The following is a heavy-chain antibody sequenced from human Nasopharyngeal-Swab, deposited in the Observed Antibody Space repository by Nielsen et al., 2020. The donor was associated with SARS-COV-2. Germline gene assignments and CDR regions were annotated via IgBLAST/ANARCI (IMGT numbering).Heavy chain of an antibody. J-gene: IGHJ4*02. D-gene: IGHD6-6*01. CDR3: ARVKIESIAARRFDY. Sequence: SETLSLTCTVSGGSISRSSYYWGWMRQPPGKGLEWIGSIYYSGSTYYNPSLKSRVTISVDTSKNQFSLKLSSGTAADTAVYYCARVKIESIAARRFDYWGQGTLVTVSS. CDR2: IYYSGST. V-gene: IGHV4-39*01. CDR1: GGSISRSSYY.